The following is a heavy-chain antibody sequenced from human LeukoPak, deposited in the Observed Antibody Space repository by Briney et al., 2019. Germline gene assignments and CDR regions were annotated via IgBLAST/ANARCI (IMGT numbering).Heavy chain of an antibody. CDR3: ARGNPVTTFGY. J-gene: IGHJ4*02. CDR2: ISYDGSKK. V-gene: IGHV3-30*04. D-gene: IGHD4-17*01. Sequence: GGSLRLSCAASGFSLSSYAIHWVRQAPGKGLEWVAIISYDGSKKYYADSVKGRFTISRDNSKNTLYLQMNSLRTEDTAVYYCARGNPVTTFGYWGQGTLVTVSS. CDR1: GFSLSSYA.